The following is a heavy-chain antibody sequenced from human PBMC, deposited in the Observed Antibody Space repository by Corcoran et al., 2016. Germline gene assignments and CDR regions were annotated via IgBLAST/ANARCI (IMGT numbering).Heavy chain of an antibody. CDR2: ISDSGGNT. CDR3: AKERANFYDSSGYYGYFQH. Sequence: EVQLLESGGGLVQPGGSLRLSCAASGFTFSTYAMSWVRQAPGKGLEWVSAISDSGGNTYYTDSVQGRFTISRDNSKNTLNLQMNNLRAEDTAGYYCAKERANFYDSSGYYGYFQHWGQGTLVAVSS. D-gene: IGHD3-22*01. J-gene: IGHJ1*01. V-gene: IGHV3-23*01. CDR1: GFTFSTYA.